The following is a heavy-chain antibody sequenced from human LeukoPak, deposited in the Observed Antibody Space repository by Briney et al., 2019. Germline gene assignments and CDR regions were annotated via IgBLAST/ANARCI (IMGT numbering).Heavy chain of an antibody. D-gene: IGHD4-11*01. CDR2: MYYSGTT. CDR3: ARLDDYSNYDY. CDR1: GGSISSSSYY. J-gene: IGHJ4*02. V-gene: IGHV4-39*01. Sequence: SETLSLTCTVSGGSISSSSYYWGWIRQPPGKGLEWIGSMYYSGTTYYNPSLKSRVTISVDTSKNQFSLKLSSVTAADTAVYYCARLDDYSNYDYWGQGTLVTVSS.